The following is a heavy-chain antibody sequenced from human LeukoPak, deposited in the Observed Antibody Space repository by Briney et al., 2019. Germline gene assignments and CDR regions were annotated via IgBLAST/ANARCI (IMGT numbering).Heavy chain of an antibody. J-gene: IGHJ4*02. Sequence: GASLRLSCAASGFTFSSYAMSWVRQAPGKGLEWVSAISGSGGSTYYADSVKGRFTISRDNSKNTLYLQMNSLRAEDTAVYYCAKVGQQWLVFDYWGRGTLVTVSS. D-gene: IGHD6-19*01. CDR3: AKVGQQWLVFDY. V-gene: IGHV3-23*01. CDR1: GFTFSSYA. CDR2: ISGSGGST.